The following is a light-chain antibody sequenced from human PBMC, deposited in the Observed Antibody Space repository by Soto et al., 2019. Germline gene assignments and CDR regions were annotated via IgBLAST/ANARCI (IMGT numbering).Light chain of an antibody. Sequence: SYELTQPPSVSVAPGQTATITCGGNVIGSISVHWYQQKPEQAPALLVFDNSDRPSGIPARFSGSNSRNTATLTISRVEAGDEADYYCQVWDSSSDHLIFGGGTKLTVL. CDR2: DNS. V-gene: IGLV3-21*02. J-gene: IGLJ2*01. CDR3: QVWDSSSDHLI. CDR1: VIGSIS.